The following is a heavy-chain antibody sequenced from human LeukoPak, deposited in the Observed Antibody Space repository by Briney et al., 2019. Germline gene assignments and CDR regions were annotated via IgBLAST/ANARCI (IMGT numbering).Heavy chain of an antibody. V-gene: IGHV4-59*08. CDR3: ARHATYSLDAFDI. Sequence: SETLSLTCTVSGGSISSYYWSWIRQPPVKGLEWIGYIYYSGSTNYNPSLKSRVTISVDTSKNQFSLKLSSVTAADTAVYYCARHATYSLDAFDIWGQGTMVTVSS. CDR1: GGSISSYY. CDR2: IYYSGST. D-gene: IGHD1-1*01. J-gene: IGHJ3*02.